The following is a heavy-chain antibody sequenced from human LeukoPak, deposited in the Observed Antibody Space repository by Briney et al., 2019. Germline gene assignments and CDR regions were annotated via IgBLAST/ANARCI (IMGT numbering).Heavy chain of an antibody. Sequence: ASVKVSCKASGYTFTGYYMHWVRQAPGQGLEWMGRINPNSGGTNYAQKFQGRVTMTRDTSISTAYMELSRLRSDDTAVYYCARAALVGAEYFDYWGQGTLVTVSS. CDR1: GYTFTGYY. CDR3: ARAALVGAEYFDY. D-gene: IGHD1-26*01. V-gene: IGHV1-2*06. CDR2: INPNSGGT. J-gene: IGHJ4*02.